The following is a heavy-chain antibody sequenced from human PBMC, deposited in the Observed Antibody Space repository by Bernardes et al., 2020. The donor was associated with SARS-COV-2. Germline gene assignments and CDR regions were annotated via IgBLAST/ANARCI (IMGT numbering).Heavy chain of an antibody. CDR3: TTRWGYYDILTGYQSYYGMDV. CDR1: GFTFSNAW. Sequence: GGSLRLSCAASGFTFSNAWMSWVRQAPGKGLEWVGRIKSKTDGGTTDYAAPVKGRFTISRDDSKNTLYLQMNSLKTEDTAVYYCTTRWGYYDILTGYQSYYGMDVWGQGTTVTVSS. J-gene: IGHJ6*02. D-gene: IGHD3-9*01. V-gene: IGHV3-15*01. CDR2: IKSKTDGGTT.